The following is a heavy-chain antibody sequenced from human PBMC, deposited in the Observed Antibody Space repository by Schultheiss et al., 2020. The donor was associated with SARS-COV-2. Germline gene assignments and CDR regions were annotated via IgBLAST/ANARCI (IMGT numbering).Heavy chain of an antibody. CDR3: ASIAAAGTTSTVDY. Sequence: SETLSLTCTVSGGSISSYYWSWIRQPAGKGLEWIGRIYTSGSTNYNPSLKSRVTMSVDTSKNQFSLKLSSVTAADTAVYYCASIAAAGTTSTVDYWGQGTLVTGAS. CDR1: GGSISSYY. V-gene: IGHV4-4*07. CDR2: IYTSGST. J-gene: IGHJ4*02. D-gene: IGHD6-13*01.